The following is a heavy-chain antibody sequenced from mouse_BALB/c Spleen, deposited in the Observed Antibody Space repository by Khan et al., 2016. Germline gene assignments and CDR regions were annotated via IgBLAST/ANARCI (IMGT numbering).Heavy chain of an antibody. V-gene: IGHV1-9*01. J-gene: IGHJ4*01. Sequence: VQLQESGAELMKPGASVKISCKVTGYTFSNYWTERVKQRSAHGLEWIGETLPGSDRTNYNEKFKGKATFTADTSSNIVYMQLSSLTPADTAVYYCARAWYSMDYWGQGTSVTVSS. CDR2: TLPGSDRT. CDR3: ARAWYSMDY. CDR1: GYTFSNYW.